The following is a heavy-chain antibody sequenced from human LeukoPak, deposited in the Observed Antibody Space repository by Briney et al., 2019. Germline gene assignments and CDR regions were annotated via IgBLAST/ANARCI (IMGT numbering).Heavy chain of an antibody. CDR2: ISWNSGSI. D-gene: IGHD1-26*01. CDR1: GFTLDDYA. Sequence: GRSLRLSCAASGFTLDDYAMHWVRLAPGKGLEGVSGISWNSGSIGYADSVKRRFTIFRDNAKNSLYLQMDSLRAEDMALYYCAKDGAPELLGIFDYWGQGTLSPSPQ. CDR3: AKDGAPELLGIFDY. J-gene: IGHJ4*02. V-gene: IGHV3-9*03.